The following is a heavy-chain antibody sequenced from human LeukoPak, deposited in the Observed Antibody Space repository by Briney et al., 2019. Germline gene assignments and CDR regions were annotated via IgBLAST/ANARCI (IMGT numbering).Heavy chain of an antibody. D-gene: IGHD3-10*01. V-gene: IGHV1-46*01. CDR1: GYTFTSHS. J-gene: IGHJ2*01. CDR3: ARDTIWGRGSYLDV. CDR2: INPITGST. Sequence: ASVKVSCKASGYTFTSHSIHWVRQAPGEGLEWMGIINPITGSTNYAQKFQGTVTMTRDTSTSTVYMDLRSLRSEDTAVYYCARDTIWGRGSYLDVWGHGTLVTVSS.